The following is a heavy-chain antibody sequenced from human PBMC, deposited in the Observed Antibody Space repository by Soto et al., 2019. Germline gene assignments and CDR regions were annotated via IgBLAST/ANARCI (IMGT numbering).Heavy chain of an antibody. J-gene: IGHJ4*02. CDR2: ISAYNGNT. D-gene: IGHD2-2*01. CDR3: ARDPIWLYCSSTNRSNYFDF. V-gene: IGHV1-18*04. Sequence: QVQLVQSGAEVKKPGASVKVSCKASGYTFTSYGISWVRQAPGQGHEWMGWISAYNGNTISAQKLQGRVSMNTTTPTTTAYMELRSLRAADTAVYYCARDPIWLYCSSTNRSNYFDFWGQGTLVTVSS. CDR1: GYTFTSYG.